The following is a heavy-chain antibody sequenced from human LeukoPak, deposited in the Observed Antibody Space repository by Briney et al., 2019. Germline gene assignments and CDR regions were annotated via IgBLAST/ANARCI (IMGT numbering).Heavy chain of an antibody. V-gene: IGHV4-34*01. J-gene: IGHJ6*03. CDR3: ARGPPPPGGFFLFLMDG. D-gene: IGHD2-21*01. Sequence: SSETLSLTCAVYGGSFSGYFWSWIRQPPGKGLEWIGEINHGVSTNYNPSLKSRVTISVDTSKNQFSLRLSSVTAADTAVYYCARGPPPPGGFFLFLMDGRGKRNTVTVSS. CDR2: INHGVST. CDR1: GGSFSGYF.